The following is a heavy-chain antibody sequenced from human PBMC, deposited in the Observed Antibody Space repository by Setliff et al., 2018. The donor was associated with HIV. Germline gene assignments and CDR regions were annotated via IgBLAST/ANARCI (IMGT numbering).Heavy chain of an antibody. Sequence: ASVKVSCKASGYTFLNYDINWLRQAPGQGLEWMGRLTPHSGDTISADRFQGRLAMTTNTSTTTAFMELGSLRSDDTALYFCARGWGLWFGQLSILPLDPWGQGTLVTVSS. CDR1: GYTFLNYD. V-gene: IGHV1-8*01. CDR2: LTPHSGDT. D-gene: IGHD3-10*01. J-gene: IGHJ5*02. CDR3: ARGWGLWFGQLSILPLDP.